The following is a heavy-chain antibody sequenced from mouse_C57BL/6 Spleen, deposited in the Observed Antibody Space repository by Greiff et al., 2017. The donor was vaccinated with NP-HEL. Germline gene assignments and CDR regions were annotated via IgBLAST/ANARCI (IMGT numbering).Heavy chain of an antibody. CDR2: ISYSGST. Sequence: DVKLQESGPGMVKPSQSLSLTCTVTGYSITSGYDWHWIRHFPGNKQEWMGYISYSGSTNYNPSLKSRISITNDTSKNHFFLKLNSVTTEDTATYYCARGYYDYSFDYWGQGTTLTVSS. D-gene: IGHD2-4*01. CDR1: GYSITSGYD. CDR3: ARGYYDYSFDY. J-gene: IGHJ2*01. V-gene: IGHV3-1*01.